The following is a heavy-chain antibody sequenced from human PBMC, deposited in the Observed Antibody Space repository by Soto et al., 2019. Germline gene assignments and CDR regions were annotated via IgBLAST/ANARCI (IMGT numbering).Heavy chain of an antibody. J-gene: IGHJ4*02. V-gene: IGHV3-30*18. CDR2: IANDGGDK. D-gene: IGHD6-13*01. CDR1: GFTFSNYG. Sequence: GGSLRLSCAASGFTFSNYGMHWVRQAPGKGLEWVSVIANDGGDKKYANSVKGRFTNSRENAKNTMYLQMNSLRDEDTAVYYCAKDLKVAAAGYFFDHWGQGTLVTVSS. CDR3: AKDLKVAAAGYFFDH.